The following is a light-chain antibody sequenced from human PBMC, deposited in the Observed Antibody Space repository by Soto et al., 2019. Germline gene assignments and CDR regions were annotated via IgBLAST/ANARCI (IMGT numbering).Light chain of an antibody. V-gene: IGKV3-20*01. CDR2: AAS. CDR1: ESVSSNY. J-gene: IGKJ1*01. CDR3: QQYGSAPLT. Sequence: EIVLTQSPGTLSSSPGERATLSCRASESVSSNYLAWYQQRPGQAPRLLIYAASNRARGIPDRFGGSGSGTDFTLTVSRLEPEDFTEYYCQQYGSAPLTFGQGTKV.